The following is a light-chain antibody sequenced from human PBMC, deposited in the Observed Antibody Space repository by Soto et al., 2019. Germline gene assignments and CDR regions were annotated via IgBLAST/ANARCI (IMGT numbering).Light chain of an antibody. V-gene: IGKV3-15*01. CDR3: XXXXXWXLT. CDR2: FAS. J-gene: IGKJ4*01. Sequence: EIVMTQSPATLSVSPGERXTLSXXASQSVSNNLAWYQQKPGQAPRLLIYFASTRATGIPARFSGSGSGTEFTLTISSXQSXXXXXXXXXXXXXWXLTFGGGTKVETK. CDR1: QSVSNN.